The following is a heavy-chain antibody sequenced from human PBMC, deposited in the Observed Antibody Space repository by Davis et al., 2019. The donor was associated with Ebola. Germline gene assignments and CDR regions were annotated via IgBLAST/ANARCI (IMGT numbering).Heavy chain of an antibody. Sequence: MPSETLSLTCTVSGGSISSSSYYWGWIRQPPGKGLEWIGSIYYSGSTNYNPSLKSRVTISVDKSKNQFSLKLSSVTAADTAVYYCARWGTVTTGWFDPWGQGTLVTVSS. J-gene: IGHJ5*02. CDR2: IYYSGST. CDR1: GGSISSSSYY. V-gene: IGHV4-39*07. CDR3: ARWGTVTTGWFDP. D-gene: IGHD4-11*01.